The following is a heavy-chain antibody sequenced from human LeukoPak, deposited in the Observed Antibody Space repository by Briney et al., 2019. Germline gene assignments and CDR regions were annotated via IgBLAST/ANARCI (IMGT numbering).Heavy chain of an antibody. Sequence: ASVKVSCKASRYTFTSYDINWVRQATGQGLEWMGWMNPNSGNTGYAQKFQGRVTITRNTSISTAYMELSSLRSEDTAVYYCARGGGNLYYYYYMDVWGKGTTVTVSS. D-gene: IGHD4-23*01. J-gene: IGHJ6*03. V-gene: IGHV1-8*03. CDR2: MNPNSGNT. CDR3: ARGGGNLYYYYYMDV. CDR1: RYTFTSYD.